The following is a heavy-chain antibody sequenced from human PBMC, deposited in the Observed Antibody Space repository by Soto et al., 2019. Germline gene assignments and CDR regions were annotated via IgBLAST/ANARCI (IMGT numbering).Heavy chain of an antibody. CDR3: ASSVPSLDSNLHNWFDP. J-gene: IGHJ5*02. Sequence: ASVKVSCKASGYTFTSYGISWVRQAPGQGLEWMGWIIAYNGNTNYAQKLQGRVTMTTDKSTSTAYMELSSLRSEDTAVYYCASSVPSLDSNLHNWFDPWSQGTLDTVSS. V-gene: IGHV1-18*01. CDR1: GYTFTSYG. CDR2: IIAYNGNT. D-gene: IGHD4-4*01.